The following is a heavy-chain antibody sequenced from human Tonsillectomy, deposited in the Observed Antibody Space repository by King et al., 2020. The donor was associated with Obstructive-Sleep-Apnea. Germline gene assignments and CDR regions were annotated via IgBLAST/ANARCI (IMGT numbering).Heavy chain of an antibody. CDR3: ARNRGAPTSPFEH. CDR1: GFTFSSYA. Sequence: DVQLVESGGGLVQPGGSLRLSCPASGFTFSSYAMSWVRQAPGKGLEWVSVVSGDGGSIYYTDSVKGRFTISRENSNNTVFLQRNSLRAEDTAFYYCARNRGAPTSPFEHWGQGTLVTVSS. D-gene: IGHD3-10*01. V-gene: IGHV3-23*04. J-gene: IGHJ4*02. CDR2: VSGDGGSI.